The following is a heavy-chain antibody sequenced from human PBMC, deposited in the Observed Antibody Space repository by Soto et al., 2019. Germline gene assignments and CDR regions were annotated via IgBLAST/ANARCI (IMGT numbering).Heavy chain of an antibody. D-gene: IGHD3-16*01. J-gene: IGHJ4*02. CDR2: VYYSGST. CDR1: GGSISSYY. V-gene: IGHV4-59*01. CDR3: ARGGVWGYNRQDFDS. Sequence: QVQLQESGPGLVKPSETLSLTCTVSGGSISSYYWTWIRQPPGKGLEWIGNVYYSGSTNYNPSLKSRVTISIHTSKNQFSLKVPSVTAADTAVYYCARGGVWGYNRQDFDSWGQGTLVTVSS.